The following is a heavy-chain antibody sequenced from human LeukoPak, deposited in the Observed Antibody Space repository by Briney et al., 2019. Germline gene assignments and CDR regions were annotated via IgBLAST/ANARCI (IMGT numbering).Heavy chain of an antibody. CDR2: ISSSGSTI. CDR1: GLTFSDYY. D-gene: IGHD4-17*01. J-gene: IGHJ6*02. CDR3: ARDIRRWTTVTYSVGMDV. Sequence: GGSLRLSCAASGLTFSDYYMSWIRQAPGKGLEWVSYISSSGSTIYYADSVKGRFTISRDNAKNSLYLQMNSLRAEDTAVYYCARDIRRWTTVTYSVGMDVWGQGTTVTVSS. V-gene: IGHV3-11*01.